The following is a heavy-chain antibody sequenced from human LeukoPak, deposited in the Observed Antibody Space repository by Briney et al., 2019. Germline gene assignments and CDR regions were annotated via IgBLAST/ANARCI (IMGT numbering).Heavy chain of an antibody. CDR1: GGSISSYY. CDR3: ARFPPYYYGSGSHRAFDI. J-gene: IGHJ3*02. Sequence: SETLSLTCTVSGGSISSYYWSWIRQPPGKGLEWIGEINHSGSTNYNPSLKSRVTISVDTSKNQFSLKLSSVTAADTAVYYCARFPPYYYGSGSHRAFDIWGQGTMVTVSS. V-gene: IGHV4-34*01. CDR2: INHSGST. D-gene: IGHD3-10*01.